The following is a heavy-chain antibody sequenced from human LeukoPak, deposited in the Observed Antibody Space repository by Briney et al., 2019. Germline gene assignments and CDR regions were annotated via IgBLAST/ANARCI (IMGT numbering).Heavy chain of an antibody. CDR2: IYYSGST. J-gene: IGHJ5*02. CDR3: AREVEDCDILTGYSNWFDP. CDR1: GGSVSSGSYY. V-gene: IGHV4-61*01. D-gene: IGHD3-9*01. Sequence: SETLSLTCTVSGGSVSSGSYYWSWIRQPPGKGLEWIGYIYYSGSTNYNPSLKSRVTISVDTSKNQFSLKLSSVTAADTAVYYCAREVEDCDILTGYSNWFDPWGQGTLVTVSS.